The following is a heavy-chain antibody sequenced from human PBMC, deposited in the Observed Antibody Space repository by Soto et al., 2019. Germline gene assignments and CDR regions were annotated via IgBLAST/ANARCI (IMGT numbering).Heavy chain of an antibody. CDR1: GFTFSRYS. CDR2: ISSSSSTI. CDR3: ARDSDRTSNPVGGVDY. J-gene: IGHJ4*01. D-gene: IGHD1-26*01. Sequence: EVQLVESGGGLVQPGGSLRLSCAASGFTFSRYSMNWVRQAPGKGLERVSYISSSSSTIYYEDSVKGRFTISKDNAKNSLYLQMNSLSAEDTAVYYCARDSDRTSNPVGGVDYLGHGTLVTVSS. V-gene: IGHV3-48*01.